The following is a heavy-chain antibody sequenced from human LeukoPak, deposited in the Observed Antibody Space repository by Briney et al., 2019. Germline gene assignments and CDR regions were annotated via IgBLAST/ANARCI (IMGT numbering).Heavy chain of an antibody. CDR2: IYYSGST. V-gene: IGHV4-59*01. Sequence: PSETLSLTCTVSGGSISSYYWSWIRQPPGKGLEWIGYIYYSGSTNYNPSLKSRVTISVDTSKNQFSLKLSSVTAADTAVYYCARVYGDYASDYWGQGTLVTVSS. D-gene: IGHD4-17*01. CDR3: ARVYGDYASDY. J-gene: IGHJ4*02. CDR1: GGSISSYY.